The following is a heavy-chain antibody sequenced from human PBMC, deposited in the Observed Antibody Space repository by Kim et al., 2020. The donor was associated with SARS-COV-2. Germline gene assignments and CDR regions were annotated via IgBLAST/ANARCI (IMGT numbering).Heavy chain of an antibody. J-gene: IGHJ6*02. D-gene: IGHD3-16*02. CDR3: ASSGGRKFGGVIVMVTGGNYYGMDV. Sequence: SVKVSCKASGGTFSSYAISWVRQAPGQGLEWMGGIIPIFGTANYAQKFQGRVTITADESTSTAYMELSSLRSEDTAVYYCASSGGRKFGGVIVMVTGGNYYGMDVWGQGTTVTVSS. V-gene: IGHV1-69*13. CDR1: GGTFSSYA. CDR2: IIPIFGTA.